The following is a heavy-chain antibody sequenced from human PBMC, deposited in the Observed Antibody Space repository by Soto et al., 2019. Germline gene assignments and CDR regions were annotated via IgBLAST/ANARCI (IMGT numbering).Heavy chain of an antibody. D-gene: IGHD2-15*01. V-gene: IGHV4-39*01. J-gene: IGHJ5*02. CDR3: ARHLIGSGGSCYNWFEP. CDR2: IYYSGST. Sequence: QLQLQESGPGLVKPSETLSLTCTVSGGSISSSSYYCGWIRPPPGKGLEWIGRIYYSGSTYYNPSLESRVTISVDTSKNQFSLKLSSVTAADTAVYYCARHLIGSGGSCYNWFEPWGQGTLVTVSS. CDR1: GGSISSSSYY.